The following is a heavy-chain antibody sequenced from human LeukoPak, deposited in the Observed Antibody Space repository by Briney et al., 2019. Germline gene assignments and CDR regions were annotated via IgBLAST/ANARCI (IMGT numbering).Heavy chain of an antibody. D-gene: IGHD2-2*01. CDR1: GFTFSTYW. CDR2: IKQDGSDK. CDR3: ARVLPVASRDY. J-gene: IGHJ4*02. Sequence: PGGSLRLYCAASGFTFSTYWMSWVRQAPGKGLEWVANIKQDGSDKFYVDSVKGRFTISRDNAKNSMYLQMSSLRAEDTAIYYCARVLPVASRDYWGQGTLVTVSS. V-gene: IGHV3-7*01.